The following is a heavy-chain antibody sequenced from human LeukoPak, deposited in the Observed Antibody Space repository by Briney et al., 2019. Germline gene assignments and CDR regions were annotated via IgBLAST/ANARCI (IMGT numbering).Heavy chain of an antibody. CDR3: ARMSIYYGCLDY. V-gene: IGHV1-69*05. CDR2: IIPIFGTA. CDR1: GGTFSSYA. Sequence: ASVKVSCKASGGTFSSYAISWVRQAPGQGLEWMGGIIPIFGTANYAQKFQGRVTMTRDTSTSTVYMELSSLRSEDTAVYYCARMSIYYGCLDYWGQGTLVTVSS. J-gene: IGHJ4*02. D-gene: IGHD3-10*01.